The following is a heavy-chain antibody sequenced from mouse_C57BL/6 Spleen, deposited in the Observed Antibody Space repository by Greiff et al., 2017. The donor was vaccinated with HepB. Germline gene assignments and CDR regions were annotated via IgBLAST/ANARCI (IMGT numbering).Heavy chain of an antibody. D-gene: IGHD2-5*01. CDR1: GYSFTSYY. CDR2: IYPGSGNT. V-gene: IGHV1-66*01. CDR3: AREAYYSNYEDY. J-gene: IGHJ4*01. Sequence: VQLQQSGPELVKPGASVKISCKASGYSFTSYYIHWVKQRPGQGLEWIGWIYPGSGNTKYNEKFKGKATLTADTSSSTAYMQLSSLTSEDSAVYYCAREAYYSNYEDYWGQGTSVTVSS.